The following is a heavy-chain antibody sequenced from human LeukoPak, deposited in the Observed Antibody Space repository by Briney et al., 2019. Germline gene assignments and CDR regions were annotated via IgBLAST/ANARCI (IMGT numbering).Heavy chain of an antibody. D-gene: IGHD2-2*01. Sequence: SETLSLTCGVYGGSFSGYYWSWIRQPPGKGLEWIGEINHSGSTNYNPSLKSRVTISVDTSKNQFSLKLSSVTAADTAVYYCARDLLVPAAIENWFDPWGQGTLVTVSS. CDR3: ARDLLVPAAIENWFDP. J-gene: IGHJ5*02. CDR1: GGSFSGYY. V-gene: IGHV4-34*01. CDR2: INHSGST.